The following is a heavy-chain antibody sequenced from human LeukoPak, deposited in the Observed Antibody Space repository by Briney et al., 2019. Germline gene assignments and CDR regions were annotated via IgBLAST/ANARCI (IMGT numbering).Heavy chain of an antibody. CDR3: ARDPNGDYIGAFDM. CDR1: GFTFSDYY. V-gene: IGHV3-11*01. J-gene: IGHJ3*02. D-gene: IGHD4-17*01. Sequence: TGGSLRLSCAASGFTFSDYYMSWIRQAPGKGLEWVSYISSSGSTIYYADSVKGRFTISRDNSKYTLFLQMNSLRAEDTAVYYCARDPNGDYIGAFDMWGPGTMVTVSS. CDR2: ISSSGSTI.